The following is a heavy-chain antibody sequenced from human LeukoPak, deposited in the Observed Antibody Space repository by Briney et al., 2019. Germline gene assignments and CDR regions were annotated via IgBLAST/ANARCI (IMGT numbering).Heavy chain of an antibody. CDR2: INTDGSST. J-gene: IGHJ4*02. V-gene: IGHV3-74*03. Sequence: GGSLRLSCAASGFTFSSYWMHWVRQVPGKGLVGVSRINTDGSSTTYAGSVKGRFTISRDNAKNTLYLQLDSLRAEDTAVYYCARTGGGNLAFDSWGQGTLVIVSS. CDR3: ARTGGGNLAFDS. CDR1: GFTFSSYW. D-gene: IGHD4-23*01.